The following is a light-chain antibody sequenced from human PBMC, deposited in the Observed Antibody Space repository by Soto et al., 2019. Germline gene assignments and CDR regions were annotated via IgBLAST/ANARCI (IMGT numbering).Light chain of an antibody. J-gene: IGKJ1*01. CDR3: QKYNSASWT. V-gene: IGKV1-27*01. Sequence: DIQMTQSPSSLSASVGDRVTITCRASQGIRNYLAWYQQKPGKVPKLLLYAASTLQSGVPSRFSGSGSGTDFTLTISSLQPEDVVTYYCQKYNSASWTFGQGTKVEIK. CDR1: QGIRNY. CDR2: AAS.